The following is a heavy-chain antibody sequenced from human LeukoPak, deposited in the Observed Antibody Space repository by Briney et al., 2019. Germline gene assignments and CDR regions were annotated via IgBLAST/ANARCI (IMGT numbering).Heavy chain of an antibody. Sequence: SETLSLTCTVSGGSISSYYWSWIRQPPGKGLEWIGEINHSGSTNYNPSLKSRVTISVDTSKNQFSLKLSSVTAADTAVYYCARQAGGYWGQGTLVTVSS. CDR1: GGSISSYY. V-gene: IGHV4-34*01. CDR3: ARQAGGY. J-gene: IGHJ4*02. D-gene: IGHD6-19*01. CDR2: INHSGST.